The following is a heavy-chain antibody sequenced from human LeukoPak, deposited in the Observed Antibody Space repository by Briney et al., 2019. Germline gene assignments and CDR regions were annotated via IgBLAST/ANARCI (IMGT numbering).Heavy chain of an antibody. CDR1: GGSISSSSYY. Sequence: PSETLSLTCTVSGGSISSSSYYWGWIRQPPGKGLEWIGSIYYSGSTYYNPSLKSRVTISVDTSKNQFSLKLSSVTAADTAVYYCARLKKDIVLMVYAPFDPWGQGTLVTVCS. CDR2: IYYSGST. CDR3: ARLKKDIVLMVYAPFDP. J-gene: IGHJ5*02. V-gene: IGHV4-39*01. D-gene: IGHD2-8*01.